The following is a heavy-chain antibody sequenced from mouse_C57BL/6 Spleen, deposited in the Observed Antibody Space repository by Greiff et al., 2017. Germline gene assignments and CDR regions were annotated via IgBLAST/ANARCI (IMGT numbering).Heavy chain of an antibody. CDR3: ARPWDGGFAY. D-gene: IGHD4-1*01. CDR1: GYTFTSYW. Sequence: VQLQQPGAELVKPGASVKLSCKASGYTFTSYWMHWVKQTPGQGLEWIGMIHPNSGGTAYNEKFKSKDTLTVDKSSSTAYMQLSSLTSEVSAVXSGARPWDGGFAYWGQGTLVTVSA. V-gene: IGHV1-64*01. J-gene: IGHJ3*01. CDR2: IHPNSGGT.